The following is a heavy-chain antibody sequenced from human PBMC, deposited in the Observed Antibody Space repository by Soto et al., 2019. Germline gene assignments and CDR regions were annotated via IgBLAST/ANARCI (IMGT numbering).Heavy chain of an antibody. J-gene: IGHJ4*02. CDR1: GGSISSYY. V-gene: IGHV4-59*01. Sequence: SETLSLTCTVSGGSISSYYWGWVRQPPGKGLEWIGYIYYSGSTNYNPSLKSRVTISVDTSKNQFSLRLSSVTAADTAVYYCARAWGYYFDYWGQGTLVTVSS. CDR2: IYYSGST. D-gene: IGHD3-16*01. CDR3: ARAWGYYFDY.